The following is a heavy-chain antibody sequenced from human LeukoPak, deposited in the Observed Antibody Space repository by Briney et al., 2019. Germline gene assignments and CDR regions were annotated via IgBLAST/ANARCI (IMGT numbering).Heavy chain of an antibody. CDR3: ALPYSSGWYGLDY. D-gene: IGHD6-19*01. V-gene: IGHV3-30*03. Sequence: GGSLRLSCAASAFIFSNHGMHWVRQAPGKGLEWVAVISYDGSNKYYADSVKGRFTISRDNSKNTLYLQMNSLRAEDTAVYYCALPYSSGWYGLDYWGQGTLVTVSS. CDR2: ISYDGSNK. J-gene: IGHJ4*02. CDR1: AFIFSNHG.